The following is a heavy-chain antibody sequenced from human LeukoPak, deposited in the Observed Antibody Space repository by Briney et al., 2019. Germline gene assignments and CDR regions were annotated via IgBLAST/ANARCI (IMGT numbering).Heavy chain of an antibody. CDR2: INHSGST. CDR1: GGSFSGYY. CDR3: ARDYHCTNGVCAETNYYYYYMDV. J-gene: IGHJ6*03. V-gene: IGHV4-34*01. D-gene: IGHD2-8*01. Sequence: SETLSLTCAVYGGSFSGYYWSWIRQPPGKGLEWIGEINHSGSTYYNPSLKSRVTISVDTSKNQFSLKLSSVTAADTAVYYCARDYHCTNGVCAETNYYYYYMDVWGKGTTVTVSS.